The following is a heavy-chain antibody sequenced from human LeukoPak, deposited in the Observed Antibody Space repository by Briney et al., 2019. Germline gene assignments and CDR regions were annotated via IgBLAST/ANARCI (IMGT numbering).Heavy chain of an antibody. CDR1: GFTFSSYG. V-gene: IGHV3-30*03. CDR2: ISYDGSNK. D-gene: IGHD2/OR15-2a*01. Sequence: GGSLRLSCAASGFTFSSYGMHWVRQAPGKGLEWVAVISYDGSNKYYADSVKGRFTISRDNSKNSLYLQMKSLRAEDTAVYYCARGKTSQNIVTRKTYNWFDPWGQGTLVTVSS. CDR3: ARGKTSQNIVTRKTYNWFDP. J-gene: IGHJ5*02.